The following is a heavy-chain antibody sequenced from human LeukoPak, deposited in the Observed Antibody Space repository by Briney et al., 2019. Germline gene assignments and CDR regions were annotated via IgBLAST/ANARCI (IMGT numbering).Heavy chain of an antibody. J-gene: IGHJ6*03. CDR3: ARAHSAGYYYYYMDV. CDR1: GFTFDDYG. Sequence: GGSLRLSCAAAGFTFDDYGMNWVRHAPGKGLEWVSGVNWNGGSTGYADSVKGRFTISRDNAKNSLYLQMNSLRAEDTALYYCARAHSAGYYYYYMDVWGKGTTVTVSS. CDR2: VNWNGGST. D-gene: IGHD6-13*01. V-gene: IGHV3-20*04.